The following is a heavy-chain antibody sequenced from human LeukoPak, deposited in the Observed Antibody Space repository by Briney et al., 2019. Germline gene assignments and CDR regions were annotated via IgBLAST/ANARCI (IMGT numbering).Heavy chain of an antibody. V-gene: IGHV3-30*14. CDR3: AGDMGNPRDY. J-gene: IGHJ4*02. D-gene: IGHD1-26*01. Sequence: GGSLRLSCAASGFTFSSYAMHWVRQAPGKGLEWVAVISYDGSNKYYADSVKGRFTISRDNSKNTLYLQMNSLRAEDTAVYYCAGDMGNPRDYWGQGTLVTVSS. CDR2: ISYDGSNK. CDR1: GFTFSSYA.